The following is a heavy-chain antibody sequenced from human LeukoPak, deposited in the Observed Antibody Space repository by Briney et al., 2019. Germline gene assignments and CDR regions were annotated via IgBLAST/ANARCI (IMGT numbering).Heavy chain of an antibody. CDR2: VLYDGSDQ. V-gene: IGHV3-30*04. Sequence: GRSLSLSCAASGFTFSSYPMPWFRQAQAKGLKWVAFVLYDGSDQYYADSVKGRFTISRDNSKNTVYLQMNSLTVEDTAVYYCARDVQSGSLDPWGQGTLVTVSS. D-gene: IGHD3-3*01. CDR3: ARDVQSGSLDP. CDR1: GFTFSSYP. J-gene: IGHJ5*02.